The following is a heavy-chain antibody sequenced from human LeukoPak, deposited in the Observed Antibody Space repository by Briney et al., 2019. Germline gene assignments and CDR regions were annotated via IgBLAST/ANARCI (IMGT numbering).Heavy chain of an antibody. CDR3: TSLSNSHGMDV. J-gene: IGHJ6*02. D-gene: IGHD2-21*01. CDR2: IKQDGSEK. CDR1: GFGFSTSW. V-gene: IGHV3-7*01. Sequence: PGGSLRLSCAASGFGFSTSWMSWVRQAPGKGLEWVANIKQDGSEKYYVDSVKGRFTISRDNAKNSVYLQMNSLRDEDTAVYYCTSLSNSHGMDVWGQGTTATVSS.